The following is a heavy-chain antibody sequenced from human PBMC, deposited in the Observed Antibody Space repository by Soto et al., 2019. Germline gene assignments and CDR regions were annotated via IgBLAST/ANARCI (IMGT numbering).Heavy chain of an antibody. CDR2: IIGSGDST. J-gene: IGHJ1*01. Sequence: EVHLLESGGGLVQPGGSLRISCAASGFSFNAYSMSWVRQAPGKWLEWVSGIIGSGDSTYYADSVKGRFTISRDNSNNTLYLQMNSLRAGDTAIYYCAKDRGLTTVTFDAFQAWGQGTLVAVSS. CDR1: GFSFNAYS. D-gene: IGHD4-17*01. CDR3: AKDRGLTTVTFDAFQA. V-gene: IGHV3-23*01.